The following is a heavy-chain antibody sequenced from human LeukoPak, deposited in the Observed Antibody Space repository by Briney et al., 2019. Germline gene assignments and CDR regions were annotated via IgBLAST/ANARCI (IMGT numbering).Heavy chain of an antibody. CDR1: GFTFRTYS. Sequence: GGSLRLSCAASGFTFRTYSMTWVRQAPGKGLEWVSSISSSSTYIYYTDSVKGRFTISRDDAKNSLYLQMDSLRAEDTAVYYCASAARQRWLQIDCWGQGTLVTVSS. CDR2: ISSSSTYI. V-gene: IGHV3-21*04. CDR3: ASAARQRWLQIDC. J-gene: IGHJ4*02. D-gene: IGHD5-24*01.